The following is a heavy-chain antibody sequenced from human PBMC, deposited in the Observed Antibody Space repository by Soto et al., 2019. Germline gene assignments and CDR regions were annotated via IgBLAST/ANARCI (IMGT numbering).Heavy chain of an antibody. Sequence: EVQVVESGGGLVQPGGSLKLSCAVSGFTVSGSAMHWVRQASGKGLEWVGRIRNKADDYATAYTASVEGRFSISRDDSKNSAYLQMNSLTTDDTAVYYCNLGGRDYWGQGTLVTVSS. CDR3: NLGGRDY. CDR2: IRNKADDYAT. J-gene: IGHJ4*02. V-gene: IGHV3-73*02. CDR1: GFTVSGSA.